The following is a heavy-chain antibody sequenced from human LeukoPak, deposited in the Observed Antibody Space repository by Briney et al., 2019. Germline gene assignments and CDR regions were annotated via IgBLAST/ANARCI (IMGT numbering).Heavy chain of an antibody. Sequence: ASVKVSCKASGYTFTGYYMHWVRQAPGQGLEWMGWISAYNGNTNYAQKLQGRVTMTTDTSTSTAYMELRSLRSDDTAVYYCARVDTAMAYAFDIWGQGTMVTVSS. D-gene: IGHD5-18*01. CDR3: ARVDTAMAYAFDI. J-gene: IGHJ3*02. CDR1: GYTFTGYY. V-gene: IGHV1-18*04. CDR2: ISAYNGNT.